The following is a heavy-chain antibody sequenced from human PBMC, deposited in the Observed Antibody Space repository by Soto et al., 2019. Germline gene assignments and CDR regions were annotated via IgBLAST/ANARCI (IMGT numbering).Heavy chain of an antibody. CDR3: AKRSPYSSGWYSPIFGY. J-gene: IGHJ4*02. D-gene: IGHD6-13*01. Sequence: GGSLRLSCAASGFSFSDYAMSWVRQAPGKGLEWVSVISESGGSTHYADSVRGRFTVSRDNSKNSLSLRMNSLRDEDTAVYFCAKRSPYSSGWYSPIFGYWGQGALVTVSS. CDR1: GFSFSDYA. CDR2: ISESGGST. V-gene: IGHV3-23*01.